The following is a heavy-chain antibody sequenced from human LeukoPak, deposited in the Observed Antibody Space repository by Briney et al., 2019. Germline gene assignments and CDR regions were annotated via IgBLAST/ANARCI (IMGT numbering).Heavy chain of an antibody. V-gene: IGHV1-2*02. J-gene: IGHJ4*02. CDR2: INPNSAGT. Sequence: GGSLRLSCAASGFTFSSYAMHWVRQAPGQGLEWMGWINPNSAGTNYAQKFQGRVTMTRDTSITTAYMELRRLKNDDTAVYYCARGPYGGNSFFDYWGQGTVVTVSS. CDR1: GFTFSSYA. D-gene: IGHD4-23*01. CDR3: ARGPYGGNSFFDY.